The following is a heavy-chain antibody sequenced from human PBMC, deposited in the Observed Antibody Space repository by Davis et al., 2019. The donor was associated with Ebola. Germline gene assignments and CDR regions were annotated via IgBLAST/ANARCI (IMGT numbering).Heavy chain of an antibody. J-gene: IGHJ4*02. CDR2: INPHNGNT. V-gene: IGHV1-18*04. Sequence: ASVKVSCKASGYTFTHYGITWVRQAPGQGLEWMGWINPHNGNTNYAQNVQGRVTMTTDTSTSTAYMEVGSLRSDDTAVYYCAKAQFPTTSDHWGQGTLVTVSS. CDR1: GYTFTHYG. D-gene: IGHD1-1*01. CDR3: AKAQFPTTSDH.